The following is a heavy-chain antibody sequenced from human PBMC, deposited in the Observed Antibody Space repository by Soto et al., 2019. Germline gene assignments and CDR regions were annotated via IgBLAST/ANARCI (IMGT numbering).Heavy chain of an antibody. CDR3: TSRPPEVNYYGVFDY. CDR2: IKQDGSEK. J-gene: IGHJ4*02. CDR1: GFTFSGHW. V-gene: IGHV3-7*03. D-gene: IGHD3-22*01. Sequence: PGGSLRLSCAASGFTFSGHWMTWVRQAPGKGLEWVANIKQDGSEKNYVDSVKGRFTISRDNTKNSLFLQMNSLRAEDTAVYYCTSRPPEVNYYGVFDYWGQGTPVTVSS.